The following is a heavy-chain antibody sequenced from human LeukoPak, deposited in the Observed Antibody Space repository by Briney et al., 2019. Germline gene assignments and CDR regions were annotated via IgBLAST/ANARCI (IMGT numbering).Heavy chain of an antibody. J-gene: IGHJ6*03. Sequence: SETLSLTCTVSGGSSGSYSWSWIRQPAGKGLEWIGHIYTSGSTNYNPSLKSRVTISVDKSKNQFSLNLSSVTAADTAVYYCARLGYCSRGVCPWDYYYYMDVWGDGTTVTVSS. D-gene: IGHD2-8*02. V-gene: IGHV4-4*07. CDR3: ARLGYCSRGVCPWDYYYYMDV. CDR2: IYTSGST. CDR1: GGSSGSYS.